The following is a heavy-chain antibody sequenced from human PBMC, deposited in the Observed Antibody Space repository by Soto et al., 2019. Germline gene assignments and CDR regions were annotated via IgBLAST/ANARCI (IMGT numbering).Heavy chain of an antibody. CDR2: IYYSGST. Sequence: QVQLQESGPGLVKPSQTLSLTCTVSGGSISSGGYYWSWIRQHPGKGLEWIGYIYYSGSTYYNPSLKSRVTISVDTSKNQFSLKLSSVTAADTAVYYCARDCGGSCSDYAKRFDYWGQGTLVTVSS. J-gene: IGHJ4*02. CDR1: GGSISSGGYY. V-gene: IGHV4-31*03. CDR3: ARDCGGSCSDYAKRFDY. D-gene: IGHD2-15*01.